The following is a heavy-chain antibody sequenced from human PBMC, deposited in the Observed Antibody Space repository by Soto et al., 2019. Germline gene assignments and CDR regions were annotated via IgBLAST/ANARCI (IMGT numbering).Heavy chain of an antibody. CDR1: GFTFGDYA. V-gene: IGHV3-49*03. Sequence: PGGSLRLSCTASGFTFGDYAMSWFRQAPGKGLEWVGFIRSKAYSGTTEYAASVKGRFTISRDDSKSIAYLQMNSLKTEDTAVYYCTRAGRSYGYFVPLYWGQGTLVTVSS. D-gene: IGHD5-18*01. CDR2: IRSKAYSGTT. J-gene: IGHJ4*02. CDR3: TRAGRSYGYFVPLY.